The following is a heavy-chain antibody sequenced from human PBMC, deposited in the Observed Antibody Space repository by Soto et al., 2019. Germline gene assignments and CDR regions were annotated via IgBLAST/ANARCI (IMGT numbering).Heavy chain of an antibody. CDR1: GFTVSSNY. J-gene: IGHJ4*02. CDR2: IYSSGST. V-gene: IGHV3-53*01. D-gene: IGHD5-18*01. Sequence: GLSLRLSCAASGFTVSSNYMSWVRQAPGKGLQWVSVIYSSGSTYYADSVKGLFTISRXXXXXXLXLXMKXXXVEETAVYYCARENSYPYFDYWGQGTQVTVSS. CDR3: ARENSYPYFDY.